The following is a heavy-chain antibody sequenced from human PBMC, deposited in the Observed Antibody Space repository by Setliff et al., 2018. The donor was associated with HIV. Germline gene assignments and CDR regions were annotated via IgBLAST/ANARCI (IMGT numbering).Heavy chain of an antibody. CDR2: IYYSGST. J-gene: IGHJ5*02. CDR1: GASISSYY. V-gene: IGHV4-59*12. CDR3: ARETRSVGGIDP. D-gene: IGHD2-15*01. Sequence: PSETLSLTCTVSGASISSYYWSWIRQPPGKGLEWIGYIYYSGSTNYNPSLKSRVIISVDTSKNQFSLKVRSVTAADTAMYYCARETRSVGGIDPWGQGTLVTVSS.